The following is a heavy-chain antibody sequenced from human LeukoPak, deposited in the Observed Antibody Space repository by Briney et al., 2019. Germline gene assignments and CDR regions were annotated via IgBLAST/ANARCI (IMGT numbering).Heavy chain of an antibody. CDR3: AKGGGWLYYFDY. CDR2: ISGSGGDT. CDR1: GFTFSTYA. Sequence: RGSLRLSCAASGFTFSTYAMNWVRQAPGKGLEWVSAISGSGGDTYYADSVRGRFTISRDNSKNTLYLQLNSLRAEDTAVYYCAKGGGWLYYFDYWGQGTLVTVSS. J-gene: IGHJ4*02. D-gene: IGHD6-19*01. V-gene: IGHV3-23*01.